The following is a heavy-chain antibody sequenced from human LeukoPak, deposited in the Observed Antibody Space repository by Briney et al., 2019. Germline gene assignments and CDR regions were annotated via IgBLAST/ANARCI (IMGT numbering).Heavy chain of an antibody. J-gene: IGHJ4*02. D-gene: IGHD5-12*01. Sequence: GGSLRLSCAASGFTFSSYWMHWVRQAPGKGLVWVSRINTDGTSTTNADSVKGRFTISRDNAKNTVYLQMNSLRVEDTAVYYCTRDCGTSGCDYWGQGTLVTVST. CDR1: GFTFSSYW. CDR3: TRDCGTSGCDY. CDR2: INTDGTST. V-gene: IGHV3-74*01.